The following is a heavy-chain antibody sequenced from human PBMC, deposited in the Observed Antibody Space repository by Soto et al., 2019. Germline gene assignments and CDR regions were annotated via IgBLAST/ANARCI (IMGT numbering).Heavy chain of an antibody. CDR1: GFTVSSNY. V-gene: IGHV3-53*01. CDR3: AKFTHGPVYPFDI. Sequence: GGSLRLSCAASGFTVSSNYMSWVRQAPGKGLEWVSVIYSGGSTYYADSVKGRFTISRDNSKNTLYLQMNSLRAEDTAVYYCAKFTHGPVYPFDIWGQGTMVTVSS. J-gene: IGHJ3*02. CDR2: IYSGGST.